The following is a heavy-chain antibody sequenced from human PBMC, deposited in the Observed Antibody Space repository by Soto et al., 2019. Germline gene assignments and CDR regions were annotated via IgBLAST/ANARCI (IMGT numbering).Heavy chain of an antibody. CDR3: ARYSGSYWHYLDF. CDR1: GYSFASHW. CDR2: IYPGDSDT. J-gene: IGHJ4*02. V-gene: IGHV5-51*01. Sequence: PGGSLKISCKGSGYSFASHWVAWVRQMPEKGLEWIGTIYPGDSDTKYSSAFRGHVTISADTSVSTAYLQWRSLEATDSAIYYCARYSGSYWHYLDFWGQGTLVTVS. D-gene: IGHD1-26*01.